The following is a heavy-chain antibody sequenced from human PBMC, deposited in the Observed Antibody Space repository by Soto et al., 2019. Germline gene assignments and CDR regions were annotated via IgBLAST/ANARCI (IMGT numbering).Heavy chain of an antibody. V-gene: IGHV4-30-4*01. CDR3: ARDQGGYANFDY. D-gene: IGHD5-12*01. Sequence: SETLSLTCTVSGGSISSGDYYWSWIRQPPGKGLEWIAYIYYSGSTYYNPSLKSRVTISVDTSKNQFSLELSSVTAADTAVYYCARDQGGYANFDYWGQGTLVTVSS. CDR2: IYYSGST. J-gene: IGHJ4*02. CDR1: GGSISSGDYY.